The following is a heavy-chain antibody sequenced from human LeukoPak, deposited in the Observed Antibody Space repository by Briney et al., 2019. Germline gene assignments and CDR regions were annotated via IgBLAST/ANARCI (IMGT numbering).Heavy chain of an antibody. CDR3: ASRVSSGGENWFDP. V-gene: IGHV1-2*06. J-gene: IGHJ5*02. D-gene: IGHD6-19*01. Sequence: ASVKVSCKASGYTFTGYYMHWVRQAPGQGLEWMGRINPNSGGTNYAQKFQGRVTMTGDTSISTAYMELSRLRSDDTAVYYCASRVSSGGENWFDPWGQGTLVTVSS. CDR1: GYTFTGYY. CDR2: INPNSGGT.